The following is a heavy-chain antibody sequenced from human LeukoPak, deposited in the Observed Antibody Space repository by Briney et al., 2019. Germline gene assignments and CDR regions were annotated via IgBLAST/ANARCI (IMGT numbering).Heavy chain of an antibody. CDR2: INAGGGST. CDR1: GFTFSSYA. Sequence: PGGSLRLSCAASGFTFSSYAMSWVRHAPGKGLEWVSTINAGGGSTYCADSVKGRFTISRDNSNNTLYLQMNSLRAEDTALYYCAKTNSLTRSFGCWGRGTLVTVSS. D-gene: IGHD1-14*01. J-gene: IGHJ4*02. CDR3: AKTNSLTRSFGC. V-gene: IGHV3-23*01.